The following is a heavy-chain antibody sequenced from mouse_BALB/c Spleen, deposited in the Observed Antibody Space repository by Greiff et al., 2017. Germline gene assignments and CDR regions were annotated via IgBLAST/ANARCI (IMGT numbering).Heavy chain of an antibody. J-gene: IGHJ4*01. V-gene: IGHV3-2*02. D-gene: IGHD2-10*01. CDR3: ARFPYIYYAMDY. CDR2: ISYSGST. CDR1: GYSITSDYA. Sequence: EVQLQQSGPGLVKPSQSLSLTCTVTGYSITSDYAWNWIRQFPGNKLEWMGYISYSGSTSYNPSLKSRISITRDTSKNQFFLQLNSVTTEDTATYYCARFPYIYYAMDYWGQGTSVTVSS.